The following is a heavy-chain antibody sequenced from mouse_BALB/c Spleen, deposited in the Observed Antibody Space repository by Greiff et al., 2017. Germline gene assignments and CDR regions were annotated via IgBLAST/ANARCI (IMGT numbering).Heavy chain of an antibody. CDR1: GFTFSDYY. CDR3: ARDPHRYDGGAWFAY. D-gene: IGHD2-14*01. J-gene: IGHJ3*01. V-gene: IGHV5-4*02. Sequence: EVKLVESGGGLVKPGGSLKLSCAASGFTFSDYYMYWVRQTPEKRLEWVATISDGGSYTYYPDSVKGRFTISRDNAKNNLYLQMSSLKSEDTAMYYCARDPHRYDGGAWFAYWGQGTLVTVSA. CDR2: ISDGGSYT.